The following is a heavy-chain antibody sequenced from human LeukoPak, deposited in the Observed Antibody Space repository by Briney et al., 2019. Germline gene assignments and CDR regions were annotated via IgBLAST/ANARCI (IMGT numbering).Heavy chain of an antibody. D-gene: IGHD2-15*01. Sequence: SETLSLTCTVSGGSISNGVYYWSWIRQHPGKGLEWIGYIYYSGSTYYSPSLKSRLTMSVDTSKNQFSLKLSSVTAADTAEYYGARDLGGGSFDFWGQGTLVTVSS. V-gene: IGHV4-31*03. CDR1: GGSISNGVYY. CDR3: ARDLGGGSFDF. CDR2: IYYSGST. J-gene: IGHJ4*02.